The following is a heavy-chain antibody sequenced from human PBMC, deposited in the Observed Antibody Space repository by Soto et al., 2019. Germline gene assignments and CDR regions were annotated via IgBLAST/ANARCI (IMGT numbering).Heavy chain of an antibody. CDR2: INSDGSAT. CDR1: GFTFSSYW. D-gene: IGHD3-22*01. J-gene: IGHJ6*02. V-gene: IGHV3-74*01. CDR3: ARDQYDSSGNDYRGYGLDV. Sequence: GGSLRLSCAASGFTFSSYWVYWVRQAPGKGLVWVSRINSDGSATSYADSVKGRFTISRDNAKNTLYLQMNSLRAEDTAVYYCARDQYDSSGNDYRGYGLDVWGQGTTVTVSS.